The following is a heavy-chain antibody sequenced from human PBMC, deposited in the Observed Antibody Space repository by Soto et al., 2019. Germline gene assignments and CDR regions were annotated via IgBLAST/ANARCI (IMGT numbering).Heavy chain of an antibody. J-gene: IGHJ4*02. D-gene: IGHD5-18*01. CDR1: GYRFTSYY. CDR2: MNLDTGGT. V-gene: IGHV1-2*06. Sequence: QVQLVQSGAEGKKPGASVRVSCEASGYRFTSYYIHGVRQAPGQGLEWMGRMNLDTGGTTYAQKFQGRVTMTRDTSISTAYMEMSSVKSDDTAMYYCARDGNFDRRGYSFAFDLCGQGTLVTVSS. CDR3: ARDGNFDRRGYSFAFDL.